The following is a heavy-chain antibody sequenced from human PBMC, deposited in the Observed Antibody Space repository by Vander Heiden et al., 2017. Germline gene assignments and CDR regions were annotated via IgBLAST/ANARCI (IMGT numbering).Heavy chain of an antibody. CDR2: IDSGGSPM. V-gene: IGHV3-11*01. CDR1: GFTFSDYY. CDR3: ARVSGLTATTGIDP. J-gene: IGHJ5*02. D-gene: IGHD1-1*01. Sequence: HLVESGGGLVKPGGSLRLSCVASGFTFSDYYMSWIRQAPGKGLEWVSHIDSGGSPMSYADSVKGRFTISRDNAKRSVYLQMNSLRPEDTAVYYCARVSGLTATTGIDPWGQGTLVTVAS.